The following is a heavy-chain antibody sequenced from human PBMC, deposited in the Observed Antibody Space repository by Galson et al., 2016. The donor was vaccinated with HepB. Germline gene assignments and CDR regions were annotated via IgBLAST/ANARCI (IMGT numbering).Heavy chain of an antibody. V-gene: IGHV3-64*01. Sequence: SLRLSCAASGFTFGTYTLHWVRQAPGRGLECVSGITNDGGNTYYAYSVKGRFTISRDNSKNTLYLQMGSLKPEDMAVYYCAREAPFDGHFDYWGQGTLVTVSS. CDR3: AREAPFDGHFDY. CDR2: ITNDGGNT. J-gene: IGHJ4*02. D-gene: IGHD3-9*01. CDR1: GFTFGTYT.